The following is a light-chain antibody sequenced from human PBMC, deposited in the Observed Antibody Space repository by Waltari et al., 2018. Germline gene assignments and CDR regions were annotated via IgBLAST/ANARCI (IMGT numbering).Light chain of an antibody. CDR2: EVS. CDR1: SSDVGGYDY. Sequence: QSALTQPHSASGSPGQSVTISCTGTSSDVGGYDYVSWYQQHPGKAPKLMIYEVSQRPSGVPARFSGSKSGNRASLTVSGLQAEDEADYYCSSYAGGNNAKVVFGGGTKLTVL. CDR3: SSYAGGNNAKVV. V-gene: IGLV2-8*01. J-gene: IGLJ2*01.